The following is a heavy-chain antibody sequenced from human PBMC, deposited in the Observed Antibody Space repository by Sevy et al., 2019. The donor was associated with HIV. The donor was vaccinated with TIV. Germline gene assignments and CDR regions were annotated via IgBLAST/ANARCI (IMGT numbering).Heavy chain of an antibody. CDR2: IYYSGST. D-gene: IGHD4-17*01. V-gene: IGHV4-59*13. Sequence: SETLSLTCTVSGGSISSYYWSWIWQPPGKGLEWIGYIYYSGSTNYNPSLKSRVTISVDTSKNQFSLKLSSVTAADTAVYYCAGAGADYGDAFDIWGQGTMVTVSS. CDR3: AGAGADYGDAFDI. J-gene: IGHJ3*02. CDR1: GGSISSYY.